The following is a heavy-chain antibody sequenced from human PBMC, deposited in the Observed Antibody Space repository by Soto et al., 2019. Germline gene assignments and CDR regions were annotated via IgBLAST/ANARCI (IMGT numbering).Heavy chain of an antibody. J-gene: IGHJ4*02. CDR2: INPNSGGT. D-gene: IGHD1-26*01. Sequence: ASVKVSCKASGYTFTGYYMHWVRQAPGQGLEWMGWINPNSGGTNYAQKFQGRVTMTRDTSISTAYMELSRLRSDDTAVYYCARGPVGATTYFDYWGQGTLVTVSS. CDR3: ARGPVGATTYFDY. V-gene: IGHV1-2*02. CDR1: GYTFTGYY.